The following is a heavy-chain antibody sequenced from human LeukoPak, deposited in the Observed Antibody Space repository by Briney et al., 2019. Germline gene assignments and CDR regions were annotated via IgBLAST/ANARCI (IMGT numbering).Heavy chain of an antibody. CDR3: AGQRELYDSSGYYY. CDR1: GGSFSGYY. D-gene: IGHD3-22*01. V-gene: IGHV4-34*01. J-gene: IGHJ4*02. CDR2: INHSGST. Sequence: SETPSLTCAVYGGSFSGYYWSWIRQPPGKGLEWIGEINHSGSTNYNPSLKSRVTISVDTSKNQFSLKLSSVTAADTAVYYCAGQRELYDSSGYYYWGQGTLVTVSS.